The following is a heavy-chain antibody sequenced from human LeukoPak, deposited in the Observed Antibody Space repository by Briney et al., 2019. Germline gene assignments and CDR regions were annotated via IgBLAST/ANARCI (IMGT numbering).Heavy chain of an antibody. CDR3: ARDHMTTVTPFYYYYGMDV. CDR1: GHTFTSYG. J-gene: IGHJ6*02. V-gene: IGHV1-18*01. Sequence: GASVKVSCKASGHTFTSYGISWVRQAPGQGLEWMGWISAYNGNTNYAQKLQGRVTMTTDTSTSTAYMELRSLRSDDTAVYYCARDHMTTVTPFYYYYGMDVWGQGTTVTVSS. D-gene: IGHD4-17*01. CDR2: ISAYNGNT.